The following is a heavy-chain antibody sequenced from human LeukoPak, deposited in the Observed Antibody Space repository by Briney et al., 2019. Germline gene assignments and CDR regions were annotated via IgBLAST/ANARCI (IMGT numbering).Heavy chain of an antibody. J-gene: IGHJ1*01. V-gene: IGHV3-15*01. CDR1: GFTFSNAW. CDR2: IKSKTDGGTT. CDR3: TTENYDFWSGYPEYFQH. D-gene: IGHD3-3*01. Sequence: PGGSLRLSCAASGFTFSNAWMSWVRQAPGKGLEWVGRIKSKTDGGTTDYAAPVKGRFTISRDDSKNTLYLQMNSLKTEDTAVYYCTTENYDFWSGYPEYFQHWGQGTLVTVSS.